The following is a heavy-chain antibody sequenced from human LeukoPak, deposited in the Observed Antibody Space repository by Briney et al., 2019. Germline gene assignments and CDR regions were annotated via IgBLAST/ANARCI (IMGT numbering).Heavy chain of an antibody. D-gene: IGHD6-13*01. CDR3: AKIAAAGINDAFDI. CDR2: IWYDGSNK. J-gene: IGHJ3*02. CDR1: GFTFSSYG. V-gene: IGHV3-33*06. Sequence: PGRSLRLSCAASGFTFSSYGMHWVRQAPGKGLEWVAVIWYDGSNKCYADSVKGRFTTSRDNSKNTLYLQMNSLRAEDTAVYYCAKIAAAGINDAFDIWGQGTMVTVSS.